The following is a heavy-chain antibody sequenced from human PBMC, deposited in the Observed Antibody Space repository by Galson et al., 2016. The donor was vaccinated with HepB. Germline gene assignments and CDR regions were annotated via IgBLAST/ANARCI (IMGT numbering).Heavy chain of an antibody. CDR2: IWYDGSNK. D-gene: IGHD6-13*01. CDR1: GFTFSSYG. CDR3: AREMAIAAAATFDY. J-gene: IGHJ4*02. V-gene: IGHV3-33*01. Sequence: SLRLSCAASGFTFSSYGMHWVRQAPGKGLEWVAVIWYDGSNKYYADSVKGRFTISRDNSKNTLYLQMNSLRAEDTAVYYCAREMAIAAAATFDYWGQGTLVTVSS.